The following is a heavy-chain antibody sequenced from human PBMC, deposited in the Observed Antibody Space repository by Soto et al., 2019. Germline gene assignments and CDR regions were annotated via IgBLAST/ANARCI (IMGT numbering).Heavy chain of an antibody. V-gene: IGHV3-23*01. Sequence: EVQLLESGGGLVQPGGSLRLSCAASGFTFSNYAMTWVRQGPGKGLEWVSTISGSGGNTWYADSVKGRFTISRDNSKNTLYLQMNSLRAEDTAVYYCAKGGSAYCSGGSCYHPFDYWGQGTLATVSS. CDR2: ISGSGGNT. D-gene: IGHD2-15*01. J-gene: IGHJ4*02. CDR1: GFTFSNYA. CDR3: AKGGSAYCSGGSCYHPFDY.